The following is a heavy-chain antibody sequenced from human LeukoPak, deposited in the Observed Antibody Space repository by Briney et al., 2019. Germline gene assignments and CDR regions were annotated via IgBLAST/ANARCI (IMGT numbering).Heavy chain of an antibody. CDR2: ISGSGGST. V-gene: IGHV3-23*01. CDR1: GFTFSSYG. J-gene: IGHJ4*02. Sequence: GGSLRLSCAASGFTFSSYGMHWVRQAPGKGLEWVSVISGSGGSTYYADSVKGRFTISRDNSKNTLYLQMNSLRAEDTAVYYCAKTGYCSSASCGGFDYWGQGTLVTVSS. CDR3: AKTGYCSSASCGGFDY. D-gene: IGHD2-2*01.